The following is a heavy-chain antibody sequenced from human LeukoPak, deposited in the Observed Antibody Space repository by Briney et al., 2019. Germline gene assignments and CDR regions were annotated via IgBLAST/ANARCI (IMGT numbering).Heavy chain of an antibody. J-gene: IGHJ4*02. V-gene: IGHV4-34*01. CDR3: ARGSRGVPAAISYFDY. CDR1: GDSISNYY. Sequence: SETLSLTCNVSGDSISNYYWSWIRQPPGKGLEWIGETNHSGSTNYNPSLKSRVTISVDTSKNQFSLKLSSVTAADTAVYYCARGSRGVPAAISYFDYWGQGTLVTVSS. CDR2: TNHSGST. D-gene: IGHD2-2*01.